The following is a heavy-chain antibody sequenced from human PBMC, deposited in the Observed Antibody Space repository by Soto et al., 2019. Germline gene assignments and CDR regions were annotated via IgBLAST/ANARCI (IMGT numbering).Heavy chain of an antibody. V-gene: IGHV3-23*01. D-gene: IGHD5-12*01. Sequence: GGSLRLSCAASGFTFSSYAMSWVRQAPGKGLEWVSAIGASGGTTDYADSVKGRFTISKDNSKNTLYLQMNSLRAEDTAVYYCAKLLSTTPASLLGYWGQGTLVTVSS. CDR2: IGASGGTT. CDR3: AKLLSTTPASLLGY. CDR1: GFTFSSYA. J-gene: IGHJ4*02.